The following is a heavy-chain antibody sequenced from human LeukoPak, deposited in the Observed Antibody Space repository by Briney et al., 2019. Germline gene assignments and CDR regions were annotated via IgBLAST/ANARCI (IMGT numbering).Heavy chain of an antibody. CDR1: GYSISSGYY. V-gene: IGHV4-38-2*02. J-gene: IGHJ5*02. CDR2: IYTSGST. CDR3: AREREWLPRGVDP. Sequence: SETLSLTCAVSGYSISSGYYWGWIRQPPGKGLEWIGRIYTSGSTNYNPSLKSRVTISVDTSKNQFSLKLSSVTAADTAVYYCAREREWLPRGVDPWGQGTLVTVSS. D-gene: IGHD3-3*01.